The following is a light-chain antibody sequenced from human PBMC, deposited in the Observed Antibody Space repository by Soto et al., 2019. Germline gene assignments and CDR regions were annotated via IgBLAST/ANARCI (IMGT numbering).Light chain of an antibody. CDR1: SSDVGGYNY. V-gene: IGLV2-14*03. J-gene: IGLJ1*01. CDR3: SSYTSSFLYV. Sequence: QSALTQPASVSGSPGQSITLSCTGTSSDVGGYNYVSWYQQHPGKAPKLMIYDVSNRPSGVSNRFSGSKSGNTASLTISGLQAEDEADYYCSSYTSSFLYVFVSGTKVTVL. CDR2: DVS.